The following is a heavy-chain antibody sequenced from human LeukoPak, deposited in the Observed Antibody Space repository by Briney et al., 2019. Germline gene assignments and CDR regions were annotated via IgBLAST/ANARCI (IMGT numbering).Heavy chain of an antibody. Sequence: GGSLRLSCAASGFTFSSYSMNWVRQAPGKGLEWVSYISTSSGTIYYADSVKDRFTISRDNAKNSLYLQMNSLRAEDTAVYYCAKYAGSSALDYWGQGTLVTVSS. CDR2: ISTSSGTI. J-gene: IGHJ4*02. D-gene: IGHD2-2*01. CDR3: AKYAGSSALDY. CDR1: GFTFSSYS. V-gene: IGHV3-48*04.